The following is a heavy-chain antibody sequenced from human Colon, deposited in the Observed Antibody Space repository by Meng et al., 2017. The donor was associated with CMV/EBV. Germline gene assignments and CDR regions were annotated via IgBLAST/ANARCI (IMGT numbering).Heavy chain of an antibody. D-gene: IGHD2-2*01. J-gene: IGHJ6*02. V-gene: IGHV4-59*11. CDR2: VYYSGSA. CDR3: ARHLIAHCTSTSCSSGMDV. CDR1: GESMRSHY. Sequence: SETLSLTCTVSGESMRSHYWSWIRQPPGKGLEWMGHVYYSGSATYSPSLRSRVSILLDMSKNQFSLKLRSVSAADTAVYYCARHLIAHCTSTSCSSGMDVWGQGTTVTVSS.